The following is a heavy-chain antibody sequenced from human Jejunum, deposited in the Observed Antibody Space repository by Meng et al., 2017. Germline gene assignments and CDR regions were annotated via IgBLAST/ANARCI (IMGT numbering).Heavy chain of an antibody. CDR1: GGSITSTKW. Sequence: QVSLQASGPGLVKPLGTLSLTCAVSGGSITSTKWWSWVRQTPGKGLEWIGEVFHSGTPNYNPSLMSRLTMSVDKSKNQFSLNLTSVTAADTAVYYCASRPVGIRTYYFDCWGQGTLVTVSS. J-gene: IGHJ4*02. CDR2: VFHSGTP. CDR3: ASRPVGIRTYYFDC. V-gene: IGHV4-4*02. D-gene: IGHD2-21*01.